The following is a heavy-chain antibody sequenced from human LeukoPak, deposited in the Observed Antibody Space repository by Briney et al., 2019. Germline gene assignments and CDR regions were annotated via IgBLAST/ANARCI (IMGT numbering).Heavy chain of an antibody. CDR3: AGRVGATIWTGLHF. J-gene: IGHJ4*02. D-gene: IGHD1-26*01. CDR2: IHFNGNT. CDR1: GDSLSGGTCY. Sequence: SETLSLTCTVSGDSLSGGTCYWGRVRQPPGQGLEWLGSIHFNGNTYYNPSLKSPVTISVDMPKNQFSLNLSSVTVADTAVYYCAGRVGATIWTGLHFWGQGTLVTVSS. V-gene: IGHV4-39*01.